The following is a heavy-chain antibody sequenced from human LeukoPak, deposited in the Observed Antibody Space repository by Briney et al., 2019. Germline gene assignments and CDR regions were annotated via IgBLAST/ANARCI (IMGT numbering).Heavy chain of an antibody. Sequence: GGSLRLSCAASGFTFSDDYMSWFRQAPGKGPECVSFISSDGSTIFYADSVKGRFSISRDNAKNSLYLQMNSLRAEDTALYYCARGGWLAYYYYYGMDVWGQGTTVTVSS. CDR1: GFTFSDDY. CDR2: ISSDGSTI. J-gene: IGHJ6*02. CDR3: ARGGWLAYYYYYGMDV. D-gene: IGHD6-19*01. V-gene: IGHV3-11*04.